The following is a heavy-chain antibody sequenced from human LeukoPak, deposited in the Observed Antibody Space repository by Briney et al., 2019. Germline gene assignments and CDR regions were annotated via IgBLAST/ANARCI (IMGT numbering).Heavy chain of an antibody. CDR3: ARAERNAGVFDY. D-gene: IGHD3-3*01. CDR1: GFTFSRFG. J-gene: IGHJ4*02. CDR2: ISYDGTNK. V-gene: IGHV3-30*03. Sequence: GGSLRLSCAASGFTFSRFGMHWVRRAPGKGLEWVTFISYDGTNKYYADSVKGRFTISRDNSRNTLFLQMNNLRAEDTAVYYCARAERNAGVFDYWGQGTLVTVSS.